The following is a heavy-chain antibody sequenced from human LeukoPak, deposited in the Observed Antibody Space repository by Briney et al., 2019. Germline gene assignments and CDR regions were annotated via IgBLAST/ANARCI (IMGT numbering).Heavy chain of an antibody. CDR2: IWYDGSNK. V-gene: IGHV3-33*06. J-gene: IGHJ4*02. Sequence: PGGSLRLSRAASGFTFSSYGMHWVRQAPGKGLEWVAVIWYDGSNKYYADSVKGRFTISRDNSKNTLYLQMNSLRAEDTAVYYCAKQVDTAMVDYWGQGTLVTVSS. CDR1: GFTFSSYG. CDR3: AKQVDTAMVDY. D-gene: IGHD5-18*01.